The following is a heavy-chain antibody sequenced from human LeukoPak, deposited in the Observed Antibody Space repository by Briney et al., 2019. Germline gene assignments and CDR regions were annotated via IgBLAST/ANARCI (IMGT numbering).Heavy chain of an antibody. CDR2: ISGSGGST. J-gene: IGHJ4*02. CDR1: GFTFSSYA. CDR3: AKDLYYYASGSPY. Sequence: PGGSPRLSCAASGFTFSSYAMSWVRQAPGKGLDWLSAISGSGGSTFYADSVKGRFTISRDNSKNMLYVQMNSLRVEDTAVYYCAKDLYYYASGSPYWGQGTLVTVSS. D-gene: IGHD3-10*01. V-gene: IGHV3-23*01.